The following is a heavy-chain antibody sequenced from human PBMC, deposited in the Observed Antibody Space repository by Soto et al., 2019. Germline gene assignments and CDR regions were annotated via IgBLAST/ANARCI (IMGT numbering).Heavy chain of an antibody. D-gene: IGHD2-2*01. Sequence: SETLSLTCTVSGGSISSSSYYWGWIRQPPGKGLEWIGSIYYSGSTYYNPSLKSRVTISVDTSKNQFSLKLSSVTAADTAVYYCASGINLVVVPAALDYWGQGTLVTVSS. V-gene: IGHV4-39*01. J-gene: IGHJ4*02. CDR1: GGSISSSSYY. CDR2: IYYSGST. CDR3: ASGINLVVVPAALDY.